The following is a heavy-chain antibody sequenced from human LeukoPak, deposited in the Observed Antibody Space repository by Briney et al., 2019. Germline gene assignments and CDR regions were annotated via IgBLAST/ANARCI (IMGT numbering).Heavy chain of an antibody. J-gene: IGHJ4*02. CDR3: ARALSPRIVVVSEYPQASH. CDR2: INPNSGGT. CDR1: GYMFTGYY. D-gene: IGHD3-22*01. V-gene: IGHV1-2*02. Sequence: ASVKVSCKASGYMFTGYYMHWVRQAPGQGLEWMGWINPNSGGTNYAQKFQGRVTMTRDTSISTAYMELSRLRSDETAVYYCARALSPRIVVVSEYPQASHWGQGTLVTVSS.